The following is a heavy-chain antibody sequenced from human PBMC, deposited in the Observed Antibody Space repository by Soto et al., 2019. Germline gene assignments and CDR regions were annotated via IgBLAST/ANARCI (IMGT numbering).Heavy chain of an antibody. CDR2: INSDGSST. CDR3: ARVEYSSPRDYYYYGMDV. V-gene: IGHV3-74*01. J-gene: IGHJ6*02. Sequence: EVQLVESGGGLVQPGGSLRLSCAASGFTFSSYWMHWVHQAPGKGLVWVSRINSDGSSTSYADSVKGRFTISRDNAKNTLYLQMNSLRAEDTAVYYCARVEYSSPRDYYYYGMDVWGQGTTVTVSS. D-gene: IGHD6-6*01. CDR1: GFTFSSYW.